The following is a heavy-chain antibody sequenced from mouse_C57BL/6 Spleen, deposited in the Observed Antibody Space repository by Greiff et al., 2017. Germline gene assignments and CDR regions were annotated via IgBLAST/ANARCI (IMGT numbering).Heavy chain of an antibody. CDR3: ANYYGSSGY. Sequence: VQLQQSGPELVKPGASVKISCKASGYAFSSSWMNWVKQRPGKGLEWIGRIYPGDGDTNYNGKFKGKATLTADKASSTAYMQLSSLTSEDSAVYFCANYYGSSGYWGQGTTLTVSS. V-gene: IGHV1-82*01. CDR1: GYAFSSSW. D-gene: IGHD1-1*01. CDR2: IYPGDGDT. J-gene: IGHJ2*01.